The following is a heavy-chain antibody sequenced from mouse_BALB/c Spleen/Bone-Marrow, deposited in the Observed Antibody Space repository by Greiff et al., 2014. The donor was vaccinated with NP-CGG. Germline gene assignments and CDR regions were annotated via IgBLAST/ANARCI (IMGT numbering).Heavy chain of an antibody. Sequence: DVQLQESGGGLVQPGGSLRLSRATSGFTFTDYYMNWVRQPPGKALEWLGFIRNKANGYTTEYSASVKGRFTISRDNSQNILYLQMNTLRAEDSATYYCARDKGRVFFDYWGQGTTLTVSS. V-gene: IGHV7-3*02. CDR1: GFTFTDYY. J-gene: IGHJ2*01. CDR2: IRNKANGYTT. CDR3: ARDKGRVFFDY.